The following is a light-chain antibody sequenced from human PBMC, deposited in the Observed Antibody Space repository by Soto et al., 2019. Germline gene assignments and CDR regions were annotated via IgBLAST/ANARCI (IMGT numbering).Light chain of an antibody. Sequence: DIQMTQSPSTLSASVGDRVTITCRASQSISAWLAWYQQKPGKAPKLLIYKASSLQSGVPSRFSGSGSGTEFTLTISCLQPDDFATYYYQQYYTYPLTFGGGTKVEIK. CDR3: QQYYTYPLT. J-gene: IGKJ4*01. CDR1: QSISAW. CDR2: KAS. V-gene: IGKV1-5*03.